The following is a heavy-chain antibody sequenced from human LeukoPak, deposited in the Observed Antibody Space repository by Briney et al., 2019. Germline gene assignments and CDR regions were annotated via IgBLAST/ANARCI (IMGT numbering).Heavy chain of an antibody. CDR2: INHSGST. J-gene: IGHJ4*02. CDR1: GGSFSGYY. D-gene: IGHD3-3*01. V-gene: IGHV4-34*01. Sequence: PETLSLTCAVYGGSFSGYYWSWIRQPPGKGLEWIGEINHSGSTNYNPSLKSRVTISVDTSKNQFSLKLSSVTAADTAVYYCARAGMVFGVVIRFDYWGQGTLVTVSS. CDR3: ARAGMVFGVVIRFDY.